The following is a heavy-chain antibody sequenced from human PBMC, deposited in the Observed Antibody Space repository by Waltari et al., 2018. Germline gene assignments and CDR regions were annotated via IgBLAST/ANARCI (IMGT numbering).Heavy chain of an antibody. CDR3: ARAYCTRTTCYEWDS. J-gene: IGHJ4*02. V-gene: IGHV1-69-2*01. CDR1: GYTFSDYY. CDR2: LDPDDGES. D-gene: IGHD2-2*01. Sequence: EVQLVQSGAEVKKPGATVKISCKASGYTFSDYYLHWVQQAPGKGLQWMGRLDPDDGESIYAEKFQGRVTITADTTRDTTYMELSSLRSDDTAMYYCARAYCTRTTCYEWDSWGQGTPVTVSS.